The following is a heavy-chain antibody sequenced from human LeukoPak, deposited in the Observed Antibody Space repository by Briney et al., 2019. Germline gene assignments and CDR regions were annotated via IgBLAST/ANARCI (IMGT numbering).Heavy chain of an antibody. V-gene: IGHV1-69*13. D-gene: IGHD3-22*01. J-gene: IGHJ3*02. CDR3: ARGVITMIVKGWGIGSGFDI. CDR1: GGTFSSYA. Sequence: ASVKVSCKASGGTFSSYAISWVRQARGQGLEWMGVIIPLFGTANYAQKFQGRVTITADESTSTAYMELSSLRSEDTAVYYCARGVITMIVKGWGIGSGFDIWGQGTMVTVSS. CDR2: IIPLFGTA.